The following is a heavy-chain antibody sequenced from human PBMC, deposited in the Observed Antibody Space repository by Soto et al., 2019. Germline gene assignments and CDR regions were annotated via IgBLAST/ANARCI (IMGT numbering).Heavy chain of an antibody. D-gene: IGHD1-1*01. V-gene: IGHV5-51*01. CDR2: IYPGDSDT. Sequence: PGESLKISCKGSGYSFTSYWIGWVRQMPGKGLEWMGIIYPGDSDTRYSPPFQGQVTISADKSISTACLQWSSLKASDTAMYYCARPIRNLNTDNAFDIWGQGTMVTVSS. CDR3: ARPIRNLNTDNAFDI. J-gene: IGHJ3*02. CDR1: GYSFTSYW.